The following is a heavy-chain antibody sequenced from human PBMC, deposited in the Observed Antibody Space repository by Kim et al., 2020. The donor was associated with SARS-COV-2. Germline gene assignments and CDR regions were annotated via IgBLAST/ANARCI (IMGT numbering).Heavy chain of an antibody. Sequence: SETLSLTCAVYGGSFSGYYWSWIRQPPGKGLEWIGEINHGGSTNYNPSLKSRVTISVDTSKNQFSLKLSSVTAADTAVYYCARERIAARPGYYYYYGMDVWGQGTTVTVSS. CDR2: INHGGST. J-gene: IGHJ6*02. CDR1: GGSFSGYY. CDR3: ARERIAARPGYYYYYGMDV. D-gene: IGHD6-6*01. V-gene: IGHV4-34*01.